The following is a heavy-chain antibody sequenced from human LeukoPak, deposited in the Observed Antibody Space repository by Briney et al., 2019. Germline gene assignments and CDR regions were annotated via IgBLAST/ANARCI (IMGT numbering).Heavy chain of an antibody. J-gene: IGHJ4*02. CDR3: ARDSSGLSYFDY. CDR1: GSTVSSNY. Sequence: PGGSLRLSCAASGSTVSSNYMSWVRQAPGKGLEWVSVIYSGGTTYYADSVKGRFTISRDNSKNTLYLQMNSLRAEDTAVYYCARDSSGLSYFDYWGQGTLVTVSS. D-gene: IGHD3-22*01. V-gene: IGHV3-66*01. CDR2: IYSGGTT.